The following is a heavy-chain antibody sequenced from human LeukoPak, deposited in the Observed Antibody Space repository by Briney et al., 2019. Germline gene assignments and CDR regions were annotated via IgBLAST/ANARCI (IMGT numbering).Heavy chain of an antibody. V-gene: IGHV3-48*01. CDR1: GFTFSSYS. Sequence: GGSLRLSCVASGFTFSSYSINWVRQAPGKAPEWLSYITSSSGIIYYGDSVKGRFTVSRDNAKNSVYLQMSSLRAEETAVYYCARIAYADEGMDVWGKGTTVTVSS. J-gene: IGHJ6*03. CDR2: ITSSSGII. D-gene: IGHD2-21*01. CDR3: ARIAYADEGMDV.